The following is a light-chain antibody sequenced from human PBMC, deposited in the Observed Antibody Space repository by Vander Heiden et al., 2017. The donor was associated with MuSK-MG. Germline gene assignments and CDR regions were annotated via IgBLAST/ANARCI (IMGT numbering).Light chain of an antibody. CDR1: QSVSSY. J-gene: IGKJ3*01. CDR3: QQRSNWPPFT. V-gene: IGKV3-11*01. Sequence: ATLSCRASQSVSSYLAWYQQKPGQAPRLLIYDASNRATGIPARFSGSGSGTDFTLTISSLEPEDFAVYYCQQRSNWPPFTFGHGTKVDIK. CDR2: DAS.